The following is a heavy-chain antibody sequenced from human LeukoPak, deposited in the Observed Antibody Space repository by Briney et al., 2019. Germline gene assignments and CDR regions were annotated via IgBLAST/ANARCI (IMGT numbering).Heavy chain of an antibody. J-gene: IGHJ4*02. D-gene: IGHD6-13*01. CDR2: ISGGGSST. CDR1: GFTSSSYA. V-gene: IGHV3-23*01. CDR3: AKARGSSSGYNFDC. Sequence: GGSLRLSCAASGFTSSSYAMIWARQAPGKGLEWVSAISGGGSSTHNADSVKGRFTISRDNSKNALYLQMNSLSAEDTAVYFCAKARGSSSGYNFDCWGQGTLVTVSS.